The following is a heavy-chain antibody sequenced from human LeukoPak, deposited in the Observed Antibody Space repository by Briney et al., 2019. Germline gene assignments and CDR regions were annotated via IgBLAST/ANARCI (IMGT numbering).Heavy chain of an antibody. J-gene: IGHJ4*02. D-gene: IGHD3-22*01. CDR1: GFTFTSFA. CDR3: TTSLSSGYYIDY. Sequence: PGTSLRLSCAASGFTFTSFAMAWVRQAPGKGLEWVGRIKAKAHGGTIEYAAPVKGRFTISRDDSKNTLYLQMNSLTTEDTAVYYCTTSLSSGYYIDYWGQGTLVTVSS. V-gene: IGHV3-15*01. CDR2: IKAKAHGGTI.